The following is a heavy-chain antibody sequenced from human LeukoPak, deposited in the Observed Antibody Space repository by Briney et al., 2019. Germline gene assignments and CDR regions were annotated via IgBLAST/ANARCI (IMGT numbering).Heavy chain of an antibody. CDR1: GFTFSSYG. D-gene: IGHD3-3*01. V-gene: IGHV3-30*03. CDR3: ARGGDFWSGDDGVGFDP. Sequence: GGSLRLSCAASGFTFSSYGMHWVRQAPGKGLEWVAVISFDGSNKYYADSVKGRFTISRDNSKNTLDLQMNSLRAEDTAVYYCARGGDFWSGDDGVGFDPWGQGTLVTVSS. J-gene: IGHJ5*02. CDR2: ISFDGSNK.